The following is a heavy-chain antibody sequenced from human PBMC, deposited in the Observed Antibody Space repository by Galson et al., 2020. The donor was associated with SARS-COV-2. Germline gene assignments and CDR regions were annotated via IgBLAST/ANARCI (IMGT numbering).Heavy chain of an antibody. J-gene: IGHJ4*02. CDR3: ATGAPFGLYTASPGGVFRY. Sequence: GESLKISCAASGFTLSHAWMTWVRQAPGKGLEWVGHIKSKTDDGTTDYAAPVKGRLTISRDDSKNTLYLQFSSLKTEDTAVYYCATGAPFGLYTASPGGVFRYWGQGTQVTVSS. CDR2: IKSKTDDGTT. D-gene: IGHD2-8*01. V-gene: IGHV3-15*01. CDR1: GFTLSHAW.